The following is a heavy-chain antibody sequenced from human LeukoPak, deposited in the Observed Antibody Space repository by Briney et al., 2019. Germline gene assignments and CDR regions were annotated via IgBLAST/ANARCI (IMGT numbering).Heavy chain of an antibody. V-gene: IGHV4-59*01. CDR2: ISYSGST. Sequence: KTSETLSLTCAVSGGSISPYYWMWIRQPPGKGLEWIGYISYSGSTSFNPSLKSRLAISLDTSTNQFSLKLSSVTAADTAVYYCARAGSYRLTATLWGQGTLVTVSS. D-gene: IGHD2-21*02. J-gene: IGHJ4*02. CDR3: ARAGSYRLTATL. CDR1: GGSISPYY.